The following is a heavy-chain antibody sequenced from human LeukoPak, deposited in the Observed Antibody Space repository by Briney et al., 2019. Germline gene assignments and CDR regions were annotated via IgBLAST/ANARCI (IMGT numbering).Heavy chain of an antibody. CDR1: GFTFSSYW. CDR2: INADGSST. V-gene: IGHV3-74*01. CDR3: AREFRVLPDI. D-gene: IGHD2-8*02. J-gene: IGHJ3*02. Sequence: GGSLRLACAASGFTFSSYWMHWVRQAPGKGLVWVSRINADGSSTNYADSVRGRFTISRDNAKNTLYLQMNSLRDEDTAVYYCAREFRVLPDIWGQGIMVTVSS.